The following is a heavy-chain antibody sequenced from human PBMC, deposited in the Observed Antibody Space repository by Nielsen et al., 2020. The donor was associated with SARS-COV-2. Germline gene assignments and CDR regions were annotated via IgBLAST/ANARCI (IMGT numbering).Heavy chain of an antibody. Sequence: GGSLTLSCAASGFTFSSYGMHWVRQAPGKGLEWVAVIWYDGSNKYYADSVKGRFTISRDNSKNTLYLQMNSLRAEDTAVYYCAREYQLPGYYYYYYMDVWGKGTTVTVSS. CDR1: GFTFSSYG. CDR3: AREYQLPGYYYYYYMDV. D-gene: IGHD2-2*01. J-gene: IGHJ6*03. V-gene: IGHV3-33*01. CDR2: IWYDGSNK.